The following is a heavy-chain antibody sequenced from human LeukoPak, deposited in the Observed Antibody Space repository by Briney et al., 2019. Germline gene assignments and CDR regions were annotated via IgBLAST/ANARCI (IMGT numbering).Heavy chain of an antibody. V-gene: IGHV3-11*01. D-gene: IGHD1-26*01. Sequence: PGGSLRLSCAASGFTFSDYSMNWIRQAPGKGLEWVSYISSSGSTRYYADSVKGRFTISRDNAKNSLYLQMNSLRAEDTAVYYCAREAVGAHRFDYWGQGTLVTVSS. J-gene: IGHJ4*02. CDR3: AREAVGAHRFDY. CDR2: ISSSGSTR. CDR1: GFTFSDYS.